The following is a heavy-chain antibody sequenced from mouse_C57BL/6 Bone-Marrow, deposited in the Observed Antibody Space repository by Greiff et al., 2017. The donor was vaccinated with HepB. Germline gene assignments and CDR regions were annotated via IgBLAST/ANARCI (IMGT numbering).Heavy chain of an antibody. J-gene: IGHJ4*01. CDR1: GFSLTSYA. CDR3: ARNLDYYDYDGFSMDY. D-gene: IGHD2-4*01. Sequence: VKLMESGPGLVAPSQSLSITCTVSGFSLTSYAISWVRQPPGKGLEWLGVIWTGGGTNYNSALKSRLSISKDNSKSQVFLKMNSLQTDDTARYYCARNLDYYDYDGFSMDYWGQGTSVTVSS. CDR2: IWTGGGT. V-gene: IGHV2-9-1*01.